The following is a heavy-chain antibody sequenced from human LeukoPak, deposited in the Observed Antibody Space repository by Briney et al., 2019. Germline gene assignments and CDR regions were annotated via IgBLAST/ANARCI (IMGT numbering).Heavy chain of an antibody. J-gene: IGHJ4*02. CDR3: ARADIVATICFDY. D-gene: IGHD5-12*01. CDR1: GYTFTSYA. CDR2: INAGNGNT. Sequence: ASVKVSCKASGYTFTSYAMHWVRQAPGQRLEWMGWINAGNGNTKYSQKFQGRVTITRDTSASTAYMELSSQRSEDTAVYYCARADIVATICFDYWGQGTLVTVSS. V-gene: IGHV1-3*01.